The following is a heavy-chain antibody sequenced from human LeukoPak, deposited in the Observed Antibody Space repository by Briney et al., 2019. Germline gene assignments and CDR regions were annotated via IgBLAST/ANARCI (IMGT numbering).Heavy chain of an antibody. CDR1: GYTFTSYD. CDR3: TRRANGRRYNWFDT. Sequence: GASVKVSYKASGYTFTSYDINWVRQATGQELEGMGWMNPHSDNTAYAQKFQGRVTMTKNTSISTAYMELSSLRSDDTAVYYCTRRANGRRYNWFDTWGQGTLVTVSS. D-gene: IGHD2-8*01. J-gene: IGHJ5*02. CDR2: MNPHSDNT. V-gene: IGHV1-8*01.